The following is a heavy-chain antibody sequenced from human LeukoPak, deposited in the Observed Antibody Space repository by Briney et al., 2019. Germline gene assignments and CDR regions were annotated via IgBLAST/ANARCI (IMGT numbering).Heavy chain of an antibody. CDR3: ARSGRGYSYGYYYMDV. CDR2: INPNSGGT. Sequence: ASVKVSCKASGYTFTGYYMHWVRQAPGQGLEWMGWINPNSGGTNYAQKFRGRVTMTRDTSISTAYMELSRLRSDDTAVYYCARSGRGYSYGYYYMDVWGKGTTVTVSS. CDR1: GYTFTGYY. V-gene: IGHV1-2*02. J-gene: IGHJ6*03. D-gene: IGHD5-18*01.